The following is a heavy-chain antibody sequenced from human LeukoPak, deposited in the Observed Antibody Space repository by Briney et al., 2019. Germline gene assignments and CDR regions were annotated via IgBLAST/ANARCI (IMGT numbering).Heavy chain of an antibody. J-gene: IGHJ4*02. V-gene: IGHV1-2*02. CDR1: GYTFTGYY. CDR2: IHPNSGDT. CDR3: TREDY. Sequence: ASVKVSCKASGYTFTGYYIHWVRQTPGQGLEWMGWIHPNSGDTNYAQKFQGRVAMTRDTSISTAYVELTRLRSDDTAVYYCTREDYWGQGTLVTVSS.